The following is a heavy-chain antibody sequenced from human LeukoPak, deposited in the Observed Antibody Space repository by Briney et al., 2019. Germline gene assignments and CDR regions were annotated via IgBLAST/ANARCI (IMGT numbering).Heavy chain of an antibody. Sequence: SETLSLTCAVSGDSISSGYYWGWIRQPPGKGLEWIGSIYHSGSTYYNPSLTSRVTISVDTSKNQFSLKLSSVTAADTAVYYCARRVSATDSSGWSNWFDPWGQGTLVTVSS. J-gene: IGHJ5*02. CDR1: GDSISSGYY. CDR3: ARRVSATDSSGWSNWFDP. CDR2: IYHSGST. V-gene: IGHV4-38-2*01. D-gene: IGHD6-19*01.